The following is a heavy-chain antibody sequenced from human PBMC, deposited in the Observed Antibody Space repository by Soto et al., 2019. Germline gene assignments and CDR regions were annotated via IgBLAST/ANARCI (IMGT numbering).Heavy chain of an antibody. J-gene: IGHJ3*02. CDR3: ARSAYWDAFDI. CDR1: GFTVSSNY. V-gene: IGHV3-53*01. CDR2: IYSGGST. Sequence: PGGSLRLSCAASGFTVSSNYMSRVRQAPGEGLEWVSVIYSGGSTYYADSVKGRFTISRDNSKNTLYLQMNSLRAEDTAVYYCARSAYWDAFDIWGQGTMVTVS. D-gene: IGHD2-15*01.